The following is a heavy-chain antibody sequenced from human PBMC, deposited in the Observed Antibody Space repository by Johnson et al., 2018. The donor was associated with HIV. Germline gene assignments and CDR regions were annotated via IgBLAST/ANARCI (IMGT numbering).Heavy chain of an antibody. V-gene: IGHV3-64*01. CDR3: ATDYNFWSGRPDSFDV. J-gene: IGHJ3*01. CDR1: GFTFSNWP. Sequence: VQLVESGGGLVQPGGSLRLSCAASGFTFSNWPMHWVRQAPGRGLEYVSRVTNNGGSTYYVNAVKGRFTISRDNSKNTLYLQMDSLRAEDSAVYYCATDYNFWSGRPDSFDVWGQGTMVTVSS. D-gene: IGHD3-3*01. CDR2: VTNNGGST.